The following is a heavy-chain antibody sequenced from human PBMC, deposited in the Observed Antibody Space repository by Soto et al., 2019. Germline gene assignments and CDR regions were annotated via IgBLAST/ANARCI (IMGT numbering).Heavy chain of an antibody. CDR2: IWYDGSNK. Sequence: GGSLRLSCAASGFTFSSYGMHWVRQAPGKGLEWVAVIWYDGSNKYYADSVKGRFTISRDNSKNTLYLQMNSLRAEDTAVYYCARDYGNGSSWLGNDYWGQGTLVTVSS. J-gene: IGHJ4*02. CDR3: ARDYGNGSSWLGNDY. CDR1: GFTFSSYG. D-gene: IGHD6-13*01. V-gene: IGHV3-33*01.